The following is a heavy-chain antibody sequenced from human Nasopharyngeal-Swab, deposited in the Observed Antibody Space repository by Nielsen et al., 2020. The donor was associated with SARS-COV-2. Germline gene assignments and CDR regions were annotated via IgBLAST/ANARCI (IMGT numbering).Heavy chain of an antibody. V-gene: IGHV4-34*01. Sequence: SETLSLTCAVYSGSFSGYYWSWIRQPPGKGLEWIGEVNHSGSTNYNPSLKSRVTILVDTSKNHFSLRLSSMTAADTAVYYCARRTTTVYYYYYMDVWGNGTTVTVSS. CDR2: VNHSGST. J-gene: IGHJ6*03. CDR1: SGSFSGYY. D-gene: IGHD4-17*01. CDR3: ARRTTTVYYYYYMDV.